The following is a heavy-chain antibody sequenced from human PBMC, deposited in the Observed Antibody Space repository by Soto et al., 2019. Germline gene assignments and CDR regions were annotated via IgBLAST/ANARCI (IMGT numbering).Heavy chain of an antibody. CDR3: AKGRYCSSTSCYMGRGYFDY. Sequence: PGGSLRLSCAASGFTFSSYAMSWVRQAPGKGLEWVSAISGSGGSTYYADSVKGRFTISRDNSKNTLYLQMNSLRAEDTAVYYCAKGRYCSSTSCYMGRGYFDYWGQGTLVTVSS. CDR1: GFTFSSYA. D-gene: IGHD2-2*02. V-gene: IGHV3-23*01. J-gene: IGHJ4*02. CDR2: ISGSGGST.